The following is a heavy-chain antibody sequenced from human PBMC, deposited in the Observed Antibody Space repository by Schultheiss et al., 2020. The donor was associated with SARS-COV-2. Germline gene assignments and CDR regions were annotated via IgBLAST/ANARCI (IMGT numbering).Heavy chain of an antibody. V-gene: IGHV3-7*03. J-gene: IGHJ4*02. CDR1: GFTVSSNY. D-gene: IGHD3-9*01. CDR2: IKQDGSEK. Sequence: GGSLRLSCAASGFTVSSNYMSWVRQAPGKGLEWVANIKQDGSEKYYVDSVKGRFTISRDNSKNTLYLQMNSLRAEDTAVYYCARLRYFDWLSDPGGESDYWGQGTLVTVSS. CDR3: ARLRYFDWLSDPGGESDY.